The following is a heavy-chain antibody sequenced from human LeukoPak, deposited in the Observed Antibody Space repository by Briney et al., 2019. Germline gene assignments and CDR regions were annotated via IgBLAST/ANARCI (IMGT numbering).Heavy chain of an antibody. D-gene: IGHD2-2*01. CDR2: IYYSGSI. CDR1: GGSISSGVHY. Sequence: PSQTLSLTCTVSGGSISSGVHYWSWIRQHPGKGLEWIGYIYYSGSIYYNPSLKSRVTISVDTSKNQFSLKLSSVTAADTAVYYCARQTSFVVVPAAELDNWFDPWGQGTLVTVSS. V-gene: IGHV4-31*03. J-gene: IGHJ5*02. CDR3: ARQTSFVVVPAAELDNWFDP.